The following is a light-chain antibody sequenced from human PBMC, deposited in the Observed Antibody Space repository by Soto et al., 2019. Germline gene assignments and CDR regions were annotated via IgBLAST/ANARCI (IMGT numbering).Light chain of an antibody. Sequence: DTQMTQSPSTLSASVGDTVVITCRASENVRGWLAWYQQKPGKAPKLLISDASRLQGGVPPRFSGSGSGTEFALTIHGLQPDDFATYYCQEYNSYARTFGPGTNVDIK. J-gene: IGKJ1*01. V-gene: IGKV1-5*01. CDR1: ENVRGW. CDR2: DAS. CDR3: QEYNSYART.